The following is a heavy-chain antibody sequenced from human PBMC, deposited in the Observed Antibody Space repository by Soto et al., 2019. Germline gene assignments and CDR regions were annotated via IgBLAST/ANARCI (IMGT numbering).Heavy chain of an antibody. V-gene: IGHV3-7*03. CDR3: ARDEAIVY. CDR1: GFTFSNYW. Sequence: GESLRLSYGASGFTFSNYWMSWVRQAPGKGLEWVANIKQDGGDQYYVDSAKGRFSISRDNAKNSLYLPMNSLRAEDTAVYYCARDEAIVYWGQGT. CDR2: IKQDGGDQ. J-gene: IGHJ4*02.